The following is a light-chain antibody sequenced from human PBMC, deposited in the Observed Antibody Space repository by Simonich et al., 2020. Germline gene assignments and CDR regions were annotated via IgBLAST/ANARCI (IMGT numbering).Light chain of an antibody. CDR3: AAWDDSLSGSWV. CDR1: SSNIGSNY. Sequence: QSVLTQPPSASGTPGQRVTISCSESSSNIGSNYVYWYQPLPGTAPKLLTYRNNQRPSGVPDRFSGSKSGTSAALAISGLRSEDEADYYCAAWDDSLSGSWVFGGGTKLTVL. J-gene: IGLJ3*02. V-gene: IGLV1-47*01. CDR2: RNN.